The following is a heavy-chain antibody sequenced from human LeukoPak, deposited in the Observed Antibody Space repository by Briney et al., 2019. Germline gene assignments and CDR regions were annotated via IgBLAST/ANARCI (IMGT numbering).Heavy chain of an antibody. CDR2: INQGGSEK. J-gene: IGHJ4*02. CDR3: VRGFSAGY. CDR1: GVAFDSHG. Sequence: GGSLRLSCAASGVAFDSHGVHWVRQAPGKGLEWVANINQGGSEKHYVDSLKGRFTISRDNAKNSLYLQMNSLRTEDTALYYCVRGFSAGYWGQGTLVTVPS. D-gene: IGHD4/OR15-4a*01. V-gene: IGHV3-7*04.